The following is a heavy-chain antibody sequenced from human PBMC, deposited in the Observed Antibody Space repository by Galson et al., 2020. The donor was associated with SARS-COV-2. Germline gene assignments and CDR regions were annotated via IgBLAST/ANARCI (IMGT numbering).Heavy chain of an antibody. CDR1: GFTFSDSE. D-gene: IGHD2-2*02. CDR2: VRGKDYDYAT. Sequence: GSLRLSCAASGFTFSDSEMQWVRQASGKGLEWVGRVRGKDYDYATAYSTSVQGRFTISRDDSKNTLFLQMNTLKTEDTAVYYCTRAPGCGNRCYSDWFDPWGQGTLVTVSS. CDR3: TRAPGCGNRCYSDWFDP. V-gene: IGHV3-73*01. J-gene: IGHJ5*02.